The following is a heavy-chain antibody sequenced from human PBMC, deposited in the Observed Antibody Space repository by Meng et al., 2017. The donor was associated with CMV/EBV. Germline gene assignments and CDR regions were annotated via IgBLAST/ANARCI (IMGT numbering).Heavy chain of an antibody. CDR1: GFTFSSYE. D-gene: IGHD3-3*01. V-gene: IGHV3-48*03. J-gene: IGHJ5*02. Sequence: GESLKISCAASGFTFSSYEMNRVRQAPGKGLEWVSYISSSGSTIYYADSVKGRFTISRDNAKNSLYLQMNSLRAEDTAVYYCARGVVITIFGPTYNWFDPWGQGTLVTVSS. CDR2: ISSSGSTI. CDR3: ARGVVITIFGPTYNWFDP.